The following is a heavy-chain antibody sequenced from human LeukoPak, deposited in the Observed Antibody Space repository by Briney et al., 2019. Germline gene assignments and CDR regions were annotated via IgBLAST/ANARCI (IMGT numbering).Heavy chain of an antibody. CDR2: IYHSGST. D-gene: IGHD6-13*01. V-gene: IGHV4-34*01. Sequence: PSETLSLTCAVYGGSFSGYYWSWIRQPPGKGLEWIGSIYHSGSTYYNPSLKSRVTISVDTPKNQFSLKLSSVTAADTAVYYCARYRRIAAAGTGWFDPWGQGTLVTVSS. J-gene: IGHJ5*02. CDR3: ARYRRIAAAGTGWFDP. CDR1: GGSFSGYY.